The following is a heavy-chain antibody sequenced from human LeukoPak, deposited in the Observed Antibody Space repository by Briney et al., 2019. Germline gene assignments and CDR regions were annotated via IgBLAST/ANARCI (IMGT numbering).Heavy chain of an antibody. J-gene: IGHJ4*02. V-gene: IGHV1-69*13. CDR1: GGTFSSYA. CDR2: IIPIFGTT. D-gene: IGHD4-17*01. CDR3: ARVLGDYYFDY. Sequence: SVKVSCKASGGTFSSYAINWVRQAPGQGLEWMGGIIPIFGTTNYAQKFQGRVTITADESTSTAYMELSSLRSEDTAVYFCARVLGDYYFDYWGQGTLVTVSS.